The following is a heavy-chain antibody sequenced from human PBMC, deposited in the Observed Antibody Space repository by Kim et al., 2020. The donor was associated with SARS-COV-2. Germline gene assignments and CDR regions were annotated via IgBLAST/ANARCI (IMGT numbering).Heavy chain of an antibody. D-gene: IGHD4-17*01. J-gene: IGHJ4*02. CDR1: GFTFSSYS. V-gene: IGHV3-21*01. CDR3: ARDSRDYGDYVDGDY. CDR2: ISSSSSYI. Sequence: GESLKISCAASGFTFSSYSMNWVRQAPGKGLEWVSSISSSSSYIYYADSVKGRFTISRDNAKNSLYLQMNSLRAEDTAVYYCARDSRDYGDYVDGDYWGQ.